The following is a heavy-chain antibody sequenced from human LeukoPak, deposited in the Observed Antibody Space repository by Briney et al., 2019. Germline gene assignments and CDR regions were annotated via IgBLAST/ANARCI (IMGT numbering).Heavy chain of an antibody. CDR2: INHGGST. CDR3: ARDNDMGFEY. Sequence: PSETLSLTCAVSGGSIRSYYWSWIRQPPGKGLEWIGEINHGGSTNYNPSLKSRITMSVDTSKNQFSLKLSSVTAADTAVYYCARDNDMGFEYWGQGTLVTVSS. V-gene: IGHV4-34*01. D-gene: IGHD3-9*01. CDR1: GGSIRSYY. J-gene: IGHJ4*02.